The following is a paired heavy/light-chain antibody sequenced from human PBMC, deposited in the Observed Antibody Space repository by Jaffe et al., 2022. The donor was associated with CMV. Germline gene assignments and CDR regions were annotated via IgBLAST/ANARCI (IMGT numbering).Heavy chain of an antibody. J-gene: IGHJ5*01. CDR1: GFTFSTDW. CDR3: ARHYFQYFDF. CDR2: IKPDGSDK. V-gene: IGHV3-7*01. Sequence: EVQLVESGGGLVQPGGSLRLSCAASGFTFSTDWMTWVRQAPGKGLEWVANIKPDGSDKYYVDSVRGRFTVSRDNAKNSLYLQIDSLRGEDTAIYYCARHYFQYFDFWGQGTLVTVSS. D-gene: IGHD1-26*01.
Light chain of an antibody. Sequence: QSALTQPPSASGSPGQSVTISCTGTSSDVGGYNFVSWYQQHPGKAPKLMIFEVTKRPSGVPDRFSGSKSGNTASLTVSGLQAEDEADYYCNSYAGSDSYVFGTGTRVTVL. CDR3: NSYAGSDSYV. CDR1: SSDVGGYNF. J-gene: IGLJ1*01. CDR2: EVT. V-gene: IGLV2-8*01.